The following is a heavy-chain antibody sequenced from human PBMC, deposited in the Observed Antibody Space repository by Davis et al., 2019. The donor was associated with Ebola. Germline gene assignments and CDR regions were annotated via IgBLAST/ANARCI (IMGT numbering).Heavy chain of an antibody. J-gene: IGHJ5*02. V-gene: IGHV1-8*01. D-gene: IGHD3-10*01. Sequence: ASVKVSCKASGYTFTSYDINWVRQATGQGLEWMEWMNPKSGNAGSAQKFQGTVTMTRNTSISTAYMELSSLRSEDTAVYYCVRGRGRFGEVIKNWFDPWGQGTLVTVSS. CDR2: MNPKSGNA. CDR3: VRGRGRFGEVIKNWFDP. CDR1: GYTFTSYD.